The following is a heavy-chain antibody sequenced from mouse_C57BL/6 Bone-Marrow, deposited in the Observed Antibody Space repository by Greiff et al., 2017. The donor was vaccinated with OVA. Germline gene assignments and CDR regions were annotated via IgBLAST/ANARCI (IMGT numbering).Heavy chain of an antibody. CDR3: ASPTRFAWFAY. J-gene: IGHJ3*01. V-gene: IGHV2-2*01. D-gene: IGHD2-10*01. CDR2: IWSGGST. Sequence: QVQLQQSGPGLVPPSQSLSITCTVSGFSLTSYGVHWVRQSPGKGLEWLGVIWSGGSTDYNAALISRLSICEDTSKSQVFFKKNSLQADDTAVYYCASPTRFAWFAYWGQGTLVTVSA. CDR1: GFSLTSYG.